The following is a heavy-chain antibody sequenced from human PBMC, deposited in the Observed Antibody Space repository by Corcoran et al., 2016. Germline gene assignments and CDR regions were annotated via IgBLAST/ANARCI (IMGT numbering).Heavy chain of an antibody. D-gene: IGHD2-2*01. CDR1: GFTFSSYG. Sequence: QVQLVESGGGVVQPGMSLRLSCAPSGFTFSSYGMHWVRQAPGRGLGWVTGIWYDGRDEYYADSVKGRFTISRDNSKNTLYLQMNSLRVEDTAVYYCARDNCGSISCFDYWGQGTLVTVSS. J-gene: IGHJ4*02. V-gene: IGHV3-33*01. CDR3: ARDNCGSISCFDY. CDR2: IWYDGRDE.